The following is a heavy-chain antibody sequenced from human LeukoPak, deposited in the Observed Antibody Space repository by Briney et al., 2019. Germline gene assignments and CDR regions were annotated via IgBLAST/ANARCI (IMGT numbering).Heavy chain of an antibody. J-gene: IGHJ4*02. CDR2: ISGSGGST. V-gene: IGHV3-23*01. CDR3: VTSWNRQQRDY. D-gene: IGHD1-1*01. Sequence: PGGSLRLSCAASGFTFSSYAMSWVRQAPGKGLKWVSGISGSGGSTYYADSVRGRFTISRDNSKNTLYLQMNSLRAEDTAVYYCVTSWNRQQRDYWGQGILVTVSS. CDR1: GFTFSSYA.